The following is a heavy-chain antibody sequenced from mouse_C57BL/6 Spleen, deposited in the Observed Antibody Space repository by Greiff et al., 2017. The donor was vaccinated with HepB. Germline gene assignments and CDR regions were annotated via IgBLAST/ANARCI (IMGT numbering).Heavy chain of an antibody. V-gene: IGHV1-69*01. CDR2: IDPSDSYT. CDR1: GYTFTSYW. Sequence: QVQLQQPGAELVMPGASVKLSCKASGYTFTSYWMHWVKQRPGQGLEWIGEIDPSDSYTNYNRKFKGKSTLTVDKSSSTAYMPLSSLTSEDSAVYYCARGDYGGQADYWGQGTTLTVSS. D-gene: IGHD2-4*01. J-gene: IGHJ2*01. CDR3: ARGDYGGQADY.